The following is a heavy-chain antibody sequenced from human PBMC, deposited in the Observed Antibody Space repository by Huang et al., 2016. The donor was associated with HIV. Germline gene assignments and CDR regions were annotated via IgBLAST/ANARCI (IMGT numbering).Heavy chain of an antibody. CDR2: INHSEST. J-gene: IGHJ6*03. CDR3: ARGQGGYYYYYMDV. CDR1: GGSFSGYY. V-gene: IGHV4-34*01. Sequence: QVQLQQWGAGLLRPSETLSFTCAVYGGSFSGYYGTWIRQPPGKGLELIGEINHSESTNYNPSLKGRVTISVDTSRNQFSLTLTSVTAADTAVYYCARGQGGYYYYYMDVWGKGTTVTVSS.